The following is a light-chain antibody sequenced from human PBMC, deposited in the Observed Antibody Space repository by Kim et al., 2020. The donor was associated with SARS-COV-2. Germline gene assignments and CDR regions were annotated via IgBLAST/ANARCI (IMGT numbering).Light chain of an antibody. CDR2: ETN. Sequence: GGTSTLTCGSTDGAVTSGNRPYWIQQKPGQAPKTLIYETNNKHSWTPARLSGSLLGSKAAQTLSGEQAEDEAVYYCLLSYNTMRWVFGGGTKLTVL. V-gene: IGLV7-46*01. CDR3: LLSYNTMRWV. CDR1: DGAVTSGNR. J-gene: IGLJ3*02.